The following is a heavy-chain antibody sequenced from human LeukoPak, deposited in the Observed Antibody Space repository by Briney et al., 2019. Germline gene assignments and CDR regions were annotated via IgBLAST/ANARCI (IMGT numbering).Heavy chain of an antibody. V-gene: IGHV3-20*04. Sequence: GGSLRLSCAAFGFTFDDYGMSWVRQAPGKGLEWVSGINWNGGSTGYADSVKGRFTISRDNAKNSLYLQMNSLRAEDTALYYCAREGYYDSSGYLDYWGQGTLVTVSS. CDR2: INWNGGST. CDR1: GFTFDDYG. D-gene: IGHD3-22*01. J-gene: IGHJ4*02. CDR3: AREGYYDSSGYLDY.